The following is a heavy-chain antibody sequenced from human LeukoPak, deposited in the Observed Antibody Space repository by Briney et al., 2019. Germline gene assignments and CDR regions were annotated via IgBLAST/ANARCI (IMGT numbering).Heavy chain of an antibody. V-gene: IGHV1-2*02. CDR3: ARGDILTGYYQPPYYYYYGMDV. J-gene: IGHJ6*02. CDR2: INHNSGRT. CDR1: GYTFTGYY. Sequence: GASVKVSCKASGYTFTGYYMHWVRQAPGQGLEWMGWINHNSGRTNYAQKFQGRVTMTRDTSISTAYMELSRLRSDDTAVYYCARGDILTGYYQPPYYYYYGMDVWGQGTTVTVSS. D-gene: IGHD3-9*01.